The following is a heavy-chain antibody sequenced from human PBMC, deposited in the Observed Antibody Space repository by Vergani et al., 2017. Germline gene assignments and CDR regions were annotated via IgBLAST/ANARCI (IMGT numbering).Heavy chain of an antibody. CDR1: GGSISSSNW. D-gene: IGHD2-15*01. J-gene: IGHJ6*02. CDR3: ARADYETPVQYCSGGSCYDYYYGMDV. CDR2: IYHSGST. Sequence: QVQLQESGPGLVKPSGTLSLTCAVSGGSISSSNWWSWVRQPPGKGLEWLGEIYHSGSTNYNPSLKSRVTISVDKSKNQFSLKLSSVTAADTAVYYCARADYETPVQYCSGGSCYDYYYGMDVWGQGTTVTVSS. V-gene: IGHV4-4*02.